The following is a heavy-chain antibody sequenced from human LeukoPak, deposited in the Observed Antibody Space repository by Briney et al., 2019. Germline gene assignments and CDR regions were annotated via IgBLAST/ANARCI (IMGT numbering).Heavy chain of an antibody. CDR2: IYYSGST. CDR1: GGSISSSSYY. D-gene: IGHD6-13*01. J-gene: IGHJ6*03. V-gene: IGHV4-39*01. CDR3: ARLPGYSSSWDYYYYYYMDV. Sequence: PSETLSLTCTVSGGSISSSSYYWGWIRQPPGKGLEWIGSIYYSGSTYYNPSLKSRVTISVDTSKNQFSLKLSSVTAADTAVYYCARLPGYSSSWDYYYYYYMDVWGKGTTVTISS.